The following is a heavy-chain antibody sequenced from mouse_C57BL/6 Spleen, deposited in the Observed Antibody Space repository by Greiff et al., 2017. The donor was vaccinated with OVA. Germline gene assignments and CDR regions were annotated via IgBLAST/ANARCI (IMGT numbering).Heavy chain of an antibody. CDR3: ARGDSSWTNWYFDV. V-gene: IGHV1-39*01. Sequence: VQLQQSGPELVKPGASVKISCKASGYSFTDYNMNWVKQSNGKSLEWIGVINPNYGTTSYNQKFKGKATLTVDQSSSTAYMQLNSLTSEDSAVYYGARGDSSWTNWYFDVWGTGTTVTVSS. D-gene: IGHD1-1*01. CDR2: INPNYGTT. J-gene: IGHJ1*03. CDR1: GYSFTDYN.